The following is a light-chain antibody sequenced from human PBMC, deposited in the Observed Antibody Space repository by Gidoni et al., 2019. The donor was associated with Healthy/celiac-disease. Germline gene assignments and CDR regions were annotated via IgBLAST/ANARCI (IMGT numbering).Light chain of an antibody. CDR2: KSS. V-gene: IGKV1-5*03. CDR1: QSISSW. Sequence: DIQMTQSPYTLSASVGDRVTITCRASQSISSWLAWYQPKPGKAPKLLIYKSSSLESGVPSRFSGSGSVTAFTLTIIILQPDDFASYYCQQYNSYPWTFGQGTKVEIK. J-gene: IGKJ1*01. CDR3: QQYNSYPWT.